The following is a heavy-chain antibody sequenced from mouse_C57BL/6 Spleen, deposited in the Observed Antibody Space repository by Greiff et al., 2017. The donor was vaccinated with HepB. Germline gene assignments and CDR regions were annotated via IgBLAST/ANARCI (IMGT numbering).Heavy chain of an antibody. CDR2: IRNKANGYTT. V-gene: IGHV7-3*01. Sequence: EVKLVESGGGLVQPGGSLSLSCAASGFTFTDYYMSWVRQPPGKALEWLGFIRNKANGYTTEYSASVKGRFTISRDNSQSILYLQMNAQRAEDSATYYCARYIPSYYDYDVGYFDDWGQGTTLTVSS. J-gene: IGHJ2*01. CDR1: GFTFTDYY. CDR3: ARYIPSYYDYDVGYFDD. D-gene: IGHD2-4*01.